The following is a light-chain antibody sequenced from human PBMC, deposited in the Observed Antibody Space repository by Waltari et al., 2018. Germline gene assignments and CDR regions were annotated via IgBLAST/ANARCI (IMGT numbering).Light chain of an antibody. CDR1: QSVLYSSNNKNY. V-gene: IGKV4-1*01. J-gene: IGKJ2*01. CDR2: WAA. Sequence: DIVMTQSPDSLAVSLGERATINCKSSQSVLYSSNNKNYLAWYQQKPGQPPKLLIYWAATRESGVPDRFSGSGSGTEFTLAISSLQAEDVAVYYCQQYYSTLYTFGHGTKLEI. CDR3: QQYYSTLYT.